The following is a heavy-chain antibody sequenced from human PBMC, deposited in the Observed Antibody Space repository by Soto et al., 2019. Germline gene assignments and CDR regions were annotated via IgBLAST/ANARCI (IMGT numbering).Heavy chain of an antibody. J-gene: IGHJ4*02. CDR1: GGSISSGGYY. CDR2: IYYSGST. V-gene: IGHV4-31*03. Sequence: QVQLQESGPGLVKPSQTLSLTCTVSGGSISSGGYYWSWIRQHPGKGLEWIGYIYYSGSTYYNPSLKSRVTISVDTSKNQFSLKLSSVTDADTAVYYCARGLPPPPHADYWGQGTLVTVSS. CDR3: ARGLPPPPHADY.